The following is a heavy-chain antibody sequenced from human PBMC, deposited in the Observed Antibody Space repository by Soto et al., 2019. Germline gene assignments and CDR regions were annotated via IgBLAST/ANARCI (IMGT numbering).Heavy chain of an antibody. CDR1: GFTFSSYG. CDR2: IWHDGSNT. Sequence: GGSLRLSCAAYGFTFSSYGMHWFRQVPGKGLEWVAVIWHDGSNTYYADSMKGRFSISRDNSKNTLYLQMNSLRVEDTAVYYCASEPSIGGVTASGNGCDHWGQGTRVNV. J-gene: IGHJ5*02. D-gene: IGHD6-13*01. CDR3: ASEPSIGGVTASGNGCDH. V-gene: IGHV3-33*01.